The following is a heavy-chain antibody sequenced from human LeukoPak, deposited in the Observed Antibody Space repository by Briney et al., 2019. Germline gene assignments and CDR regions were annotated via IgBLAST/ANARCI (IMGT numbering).Heavy chain of an antibody. CDR2: ISYDGSNK. Sequence: GRSLRLSCAASGFTFSSYAMHWVRQAPGKGLEWVAVISYDGSNKYYADSVKGRFTISKDNSKNTLYLQMNSLRAEDTAVYYCAKRVSGWYLVDYWGQGALVTVSS. J-gene: IGHJ4*02. D-gene: IGHD6-19*01. CDR3: AKRVSGWYLVDY. V-gene: IGHV3-30-3*02. CDR1: GFTFSSYA.